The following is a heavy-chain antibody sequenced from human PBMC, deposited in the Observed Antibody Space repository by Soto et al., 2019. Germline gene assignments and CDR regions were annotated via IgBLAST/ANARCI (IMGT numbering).Heavy chain of an antibody. CDR3: ARTVSANTYYDYVWGSYRTYFDY. CDR2: ISAYNGNT. D-gene: IGHD3-16*02. CDR1: GYTFTSYG. Sequence: ASVKVSCKASGYTFTSYGISWVRQAPGQGLEWMGWISAYNGNTNYAQKLHGRVTMTTDTSTSTAYMELRSLRSDDTAVYYCARTVSANTYYDYVWGSYRTYFDYWGQGTLVTVSS. J-gene: IGHJ4*02. V-gene: IGHV1-18*04.